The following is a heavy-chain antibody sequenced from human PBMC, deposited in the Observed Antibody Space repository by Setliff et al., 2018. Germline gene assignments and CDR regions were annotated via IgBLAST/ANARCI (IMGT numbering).Heavy chain of an antibody. Sequence: LRLSCAASGFTFSSYAMHWVRQAPGKGLEWVAVISYDGSNKYYADSVKGRFTISRDNSKNTLYLQMNSLRAEDTAMYYCARTTGYRLEGDFDYWGQGTLVTVSS. J-gene: IGHJ4*02. CDR3: ARTTGYRLEGDFDY. V-gene: IGHV3-30-3*01. D-gene: IGHD3-16*01. CDR1: GFTFSSYA. CDR2: ISYDGSNK.